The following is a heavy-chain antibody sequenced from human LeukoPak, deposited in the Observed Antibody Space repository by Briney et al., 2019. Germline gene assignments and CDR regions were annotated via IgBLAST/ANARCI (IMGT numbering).Heavy chain of an antibody. J-gene: IGHJ6*03. V-gene: IGHV3-48*03. CDR2: ISSSGSTI. Sequence: PGGSLRLSCAASGFTFSSYEMNWVRQAPGKGLEWVSYISSSGSTIYYADSVKGRFTISRDNAKNSLYLQMNSLRAEDTAVYYCARNSGSYRYYYYYYYMDVWGKGTTVTISS. CDR1: GFTFSSYE. CDR3: ARNSGSYRYYYYYYYMDV. D-gene: IGHD1-26*01.